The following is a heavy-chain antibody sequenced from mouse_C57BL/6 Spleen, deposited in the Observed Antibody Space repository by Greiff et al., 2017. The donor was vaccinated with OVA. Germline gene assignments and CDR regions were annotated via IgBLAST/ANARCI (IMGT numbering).Heavy chain of an antibody. CDR3: ARDGYYYGSSYGYFDV. CDR1: GYSIPSGYY. Sequence: DVQLQESGPGLVKPSQSLSLTCSVTGYSIPSGYYWNWIRQFPGNKLEWMGYISYDGSNNYNPSLKNRISITRDTSKNQFFLKLNSVTTEDTATYYCARDGYYYGSSYGYFDVWGTGTTVTVSS. V-gene: IGHV3-6*01. CDR2: ISYDGSN. D-gene: IGHD1-1*01. J-gene: IGHJ1*03.